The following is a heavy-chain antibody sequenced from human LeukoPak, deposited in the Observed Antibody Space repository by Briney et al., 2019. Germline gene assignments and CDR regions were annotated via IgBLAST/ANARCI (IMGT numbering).Heavy chain of an antibody. J-gene: IGHJ5*02. CDR2: IYYSGST. V-gene: IGHV4-30-4*01. CDR3: ARALGSSGYGWFDP. CDR1: GGSISSGDYY. Sequence: SQTLSLTCTVSGGSISSGDYYWSWIRQPPGKGLEWIGYIYYSGSTYYNPSLKSRVTISVDTSKNQFSLKLSSVTAADTAVYYCARALGSSGYGWFDPWGQGTLVTVSS. D-gene: IGHD3-22*01.